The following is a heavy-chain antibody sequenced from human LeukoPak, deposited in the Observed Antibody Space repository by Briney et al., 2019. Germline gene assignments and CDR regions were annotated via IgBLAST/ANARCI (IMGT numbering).Heavy chain of an antibody. J-gene: IGHJ4*02. CDR1: GFTFSHYA. V-gene: IGHV3-33*08. CDR2: IWYDGSNK. D-gene: IGHD6-13*01. CDR3: TRGGRTAAGTCDY. Sequence: SGRSLRLSCAASGFTFSHYAMHWVRQAPGKGLEWVAVIWYDGSNKYYVDSVKGRFTISRDNSKNTLYLQMNSLRAEDTAVYYCTRGGRTAAGTCDYWGQGTLVTVSS.